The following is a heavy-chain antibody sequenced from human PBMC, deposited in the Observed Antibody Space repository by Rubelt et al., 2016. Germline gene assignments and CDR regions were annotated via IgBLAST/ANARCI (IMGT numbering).Heavy chain of an antibody. D-gene: IGHD1-14*01. CDR3: ARLNPGITLLYYYYMDV. CDR2: IYYSGRT. CDR1: GGSISSYY. J-gene: IGHJ6*03. Sequence: QVQLQESGPGLVKPSETLSLTCTVSGGSISSYYWSWIRQPPGKGLEWIGSIYYSGRTYYSPSLKSRVTISVATSKNQFSLRVTYGTAPDTAVYFCARLNPGITLLYYYYMDVWGKGTTVIVSS. V-gene: IGHV4-59*04.